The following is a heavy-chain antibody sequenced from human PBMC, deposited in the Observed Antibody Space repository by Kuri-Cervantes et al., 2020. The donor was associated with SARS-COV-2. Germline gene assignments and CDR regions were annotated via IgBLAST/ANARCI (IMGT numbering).Heavy chain of an antibody. V-gene: IGHV3-64D*08. CDR2: ISSNRGGT. Sequence: GESLKISCSTSGFTFSNYAMHWVREAPGGGLEYVSAISSNRGGTYYADSVKGRFTISRDNSKNTLFLQMSSLRTEDTSIYYCAKVSRGSPEYYWGQGILVTVSS. CDR1: GFTFSNYA. D-gene: IGHD1-26*01. J-gene: IGHJ4*02. CDR3: AKVSRGSPEYY.